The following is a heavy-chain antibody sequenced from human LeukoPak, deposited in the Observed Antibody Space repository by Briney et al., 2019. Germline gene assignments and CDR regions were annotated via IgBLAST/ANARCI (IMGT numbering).Heavy chain of an antibody. CDR1: GGTFSSYA. V-gene: IGHV1-69*05. CDR2: IIPIFGTA. CDR3: ARQVMNWFDP. J-gene: IGHJ5*02. D-gene: IGHD2-21*01. Sequence: SVKVSRKASGGTFSSYAISWVRQAPGQGLEWMGGIIPIFGTANYAQKFQGRVTITTDESTSTAYMELSSLRSEDTAVYYCARQVMNWFDPWGQGTLVTVSS.